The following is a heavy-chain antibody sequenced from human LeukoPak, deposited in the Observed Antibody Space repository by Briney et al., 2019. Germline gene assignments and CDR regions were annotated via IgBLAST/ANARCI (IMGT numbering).Heavy chain of an antibody. D-gene: IGHD2-2*01. Sequence: SETLSLTCTVSGGSISSSDYYWGWIRQPPGKGLEWIASIYYSGTTHYNPSHQSRVTMSVDTSKNQFSLKLSSVTAADTAVYYCAREDSSTSSFDIWGQGTMVTVSS. CDR2: IYYSGTT. V-gene: IGHV4-39*02. CDR1: GGSISSSDYY. J-gene: IGHJ3*02. CDR3: AREDSSTSSFDI.